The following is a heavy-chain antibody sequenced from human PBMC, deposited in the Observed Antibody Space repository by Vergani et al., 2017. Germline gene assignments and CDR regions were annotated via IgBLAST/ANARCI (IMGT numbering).Heavy chain of an antibody. V-gene: IGHV4-61*02. CDR2: IYTTGST. CDR3: ARGYYGSGDN. J-gene: IGHJ4*02. Sequence: QVQLQESGPGLVKPSQTLSLICSVSGDSITSSTYYWSWTRQPAGKGLEYIGRIYTTGSTNYNPSLKSRVTISVDTSKNQFSLNLSSVTAADTAMYYWARGYYGSGDNWGQGTLVTVSS. D-gene: IGHD6-25*01. CDR1: GDSITSSTYY.